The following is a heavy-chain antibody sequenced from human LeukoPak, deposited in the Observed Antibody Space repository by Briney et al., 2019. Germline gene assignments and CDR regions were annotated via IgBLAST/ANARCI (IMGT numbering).Heavy chain of an antibody. CDR3: ARGSDTAMVSGGVYFDY. CDR2: IIPIFGTA. D-gene: IGHD5-18*01. Sequence: GASVKVSCKASGGTFSSYAISWARQAPGHGLEWMGGIIPIFGTANYAQKFQGRVTITADESTSTAYMELSSLRSEDTAVYYCARGSDTAMVSGGVYFDYWGQGTLVTVSS. V-gene: IGHV1-69*13. J-gene: IGHJ4*02. CDR1: GGTFSSYA.